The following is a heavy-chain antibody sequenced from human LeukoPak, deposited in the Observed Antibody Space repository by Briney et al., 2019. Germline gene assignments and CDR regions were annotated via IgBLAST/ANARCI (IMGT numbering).Heavy chain of an antibody. CDR1: GFTFSSDA. CDR2: ISGSGGST. D-gene: IGHD4-17*01. J-gene: IGHJ4*02. CDR3: AKDQLTYYGDYVTAY. V-gene: IGHV3-23*01. Sequence: QTGGSLRLSCAASGFTFSSDAMSWVRQAPRKGLEWVSAISGSGGSTYYANSVKGRFTISRDNSKNTLYLQMNSLRAEDTAVYYCAKDQLTYYGDYVTAYWGQGTLVTVSS.